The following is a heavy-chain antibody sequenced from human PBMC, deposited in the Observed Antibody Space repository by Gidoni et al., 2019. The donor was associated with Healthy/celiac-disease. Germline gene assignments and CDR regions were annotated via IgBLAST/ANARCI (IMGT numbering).Heavy chain of an antibody. CDR3: ASLYYYGSGSYYWFDP. J-gene: IGHJ5*02. CDR2: IYHSGST. CDR1: GGSISSSNW. D-gene: IGHD3-10*01. V-gene: IGHV4-4*02. Sequence: QVQLQEAGPGLVKPSGTLSLTCAVSGGSISSSNWWSWVRQPPGKGLEWIGEIYHSGSTNYPPSLKSRVTISVAKSKNQFSLKLSSVTAADTAVYYCASLYYYGSGSYYWFDPWGQGTLVTVSS.